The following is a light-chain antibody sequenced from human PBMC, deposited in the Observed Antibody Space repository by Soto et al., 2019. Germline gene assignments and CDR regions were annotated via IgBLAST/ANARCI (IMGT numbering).Light chain of an antibody. V-gene: IGLV1-44*01. J-gene: IGLJ1*01. CDR1: TFNVGSNT. CDR3: AAWDDSLNGYV. Sequence: QSALTQPPSASGTPGQRVTISCSGSTFNVGSNTVNWYQQFPGTAPKLLMYSNNQRPSGVPDRLSGSKSGTSASLAISGLQSEDEADYYCAAWDDSLNGYVFGTGTKLTVL. CDR2: SNN.